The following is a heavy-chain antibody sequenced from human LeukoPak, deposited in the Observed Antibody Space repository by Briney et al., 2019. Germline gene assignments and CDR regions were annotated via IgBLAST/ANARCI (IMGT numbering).Heavy chain of an antibody. J-gene: IGHJ5*02. D-gene: IGHD4-23*01. Sequence: ASVKVSCKASGYTFTGHYMHWVRQAPGQGLEWMGWINPNSGGTNYAQKFQGRVTMTRDTSISTAYMELSSLRSDDTAVYYCARDQDDYGGPWGQGTLVTVSS. CDR2: INPNSGGT. V-gene: IGHV1-2*02. CDR3: ARDQDDYGGP. CDR1: GYTFTGHY.